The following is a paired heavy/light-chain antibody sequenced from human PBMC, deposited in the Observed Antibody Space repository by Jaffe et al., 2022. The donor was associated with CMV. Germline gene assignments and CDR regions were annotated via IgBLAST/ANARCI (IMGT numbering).Heavy chain of an antibody. CDR1: GGTFSFFA. J-gene: IGHJ6*02. CDR2: IIPAPDVA. D-gene: IGHD3-3*01. CDR3: AIRTRPFRNLDPRFYYYYYGMDV. V-gene: IGHV1-69*01. Sequence: QVQLVQSGTELKKPGSSVRVSCKASGGTFSFFAINWVRQAPGQGLEWMGGIIPAPDVASYAQKFQDRVTITADDSTSTAYMELNGLRSEDTAVYYCAIRTRPFRNLDPRFYYYYYGMDVWGQGTTVTVSS.
Light chain of an antibody. CDR3: MQALQTPPT. V-gene: IGKV2-28*01. Sequence: EIVMTQSPLSLTVTPGEPASMSCRSSQSLLHSSGYDYLDWYLQKPGQSPQLLIYLGSTRASGVPDRVSGSKSGTEFTLKISRVEAEDVGVYYCMQALQTPPTFGQGTKLEIK. CDR2: LGS. CDR1: QSLLHSSGYDY. J-gene: IGKJ2*01.